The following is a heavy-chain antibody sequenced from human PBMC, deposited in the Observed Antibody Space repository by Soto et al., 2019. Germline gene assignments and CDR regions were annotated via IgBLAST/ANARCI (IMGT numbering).Heavy chain of an antibody. V-gene: IGHV3-30-3*01. D-gene: IGHD2-15*01. Sequence: QVQLVESGGGVVQPGRSLRLSCAASGFTFSIYSMHWVRQAPGKGLEWVAVISYDGSNKYYADSVKGRFTISRDNSKNTLYLQINSLRAEDTAVYYCARTDCSGGSCQYYYYYYDMDVWGQGTTVTVSS. CDR3: ARTDCSGGSCQYYYYYYDMDV. CDR2: ISYDGSNK. CDR1: GFTFSIYS. J-gene: IGHJ6*02.